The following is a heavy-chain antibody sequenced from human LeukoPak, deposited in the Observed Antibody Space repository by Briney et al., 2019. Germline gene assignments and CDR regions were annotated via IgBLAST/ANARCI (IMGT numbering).Heavy chain of an antibody. CDR2: IYYSGST. CDR1: GGTISSYY. Sequence: SETLSLTCTVSGGTISSYYWSRIRQPPGKGLEWIGYIYYSGSTNYNPSPKSRVTISVDTSKNQFSLKLSSVTAADTAVYYCARVPGSSGWYTTFDPWGQGTLVTVSS. D-gene: IGHD6-19*01. CDR3: ARVPGSSGWYTTFDP. J-gene: IGHJ5*02. V-gene: IGHV4-59*01.